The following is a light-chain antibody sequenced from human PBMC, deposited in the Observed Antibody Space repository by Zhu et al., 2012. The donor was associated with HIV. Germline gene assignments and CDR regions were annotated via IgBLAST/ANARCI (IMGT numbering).Light chain of an antibody. CDR2: AAS. CDR1: QGISNS. Sequence: DIQMTQSPSSLSASVGDRVSITCRASQGISNSLAWYQQKPGKAPKLLLYAASTLKSGVPSRFSGSASGTHYTLTINSLQPDDFATYYCQQYYSTPRFGQGTKVEMK. J-gene: IGKJ1*01. CDR3: QQYYSTPR. V-gene: IGKV1-NL1*01.